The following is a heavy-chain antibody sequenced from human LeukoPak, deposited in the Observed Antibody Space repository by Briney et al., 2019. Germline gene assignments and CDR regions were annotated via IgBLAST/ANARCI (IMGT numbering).Heavy chain of an antibody. CDR2: IYYSGST. Sequence: SETLSLTCTVSGGSISSSSYYWGWIRQPPGKGLEWIGSIYYSGSTYYNPSLKSRVTISVDTSKNQFSLKLSSVTAADTAVYYCARGGNYDFWSGYPYYFDYWGQGTLVTVSS. D-gene: IGHD3-3*01. CDR1: GGSISSSSYY. V-gene: IGHV4-39*01. J-gene: IGHJ4*02. CDR3: ARGGNYDFWSGYPYYFDY.